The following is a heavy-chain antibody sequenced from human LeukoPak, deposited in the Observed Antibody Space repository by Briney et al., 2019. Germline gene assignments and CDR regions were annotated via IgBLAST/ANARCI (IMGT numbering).Heavy chain of an antibody. CDR2: IWYDGSSE. D-gene: IGHD2-21*02. V-gene: IGHV3-33*01. CDR3: ASGLTAPYYFDY. CDR1: GFTVSSYG. Sequence: GGSLRLSCEASGFTVSSYGMLWVRQAPGKGLEWVAVIWYDGSSEYYAGSVKGRSTISRDNSRNTLYLQMNSLRGDDTAVYYRASGLTAPYYFDYGGQGTLVIVDS. J-gene: IGHJ4*02.